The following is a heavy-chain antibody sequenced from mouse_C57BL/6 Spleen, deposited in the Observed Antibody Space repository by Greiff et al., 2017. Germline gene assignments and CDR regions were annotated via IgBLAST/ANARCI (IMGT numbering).Heavy chain of an antibody. J-gene: IGHJ1*03. D-gene: IGHD2-4*01. CDR2: IYIGNGYT. Sequence: DVKLQESGAELVRPGSSVKMSCKTSGYTFTSYGIIWVKQRPGQGLEWIGYIYIGNGYTEYNEKFKGKATLTSDTSSSTAYMQLSSLTSEDSAIYFCARNDYDVGYFDVWGTGTTVTVSS. CDR3: ARNDYDVGYFDV. CDR1: GYTFTSYG. V-gene: IGHV1-58*01.